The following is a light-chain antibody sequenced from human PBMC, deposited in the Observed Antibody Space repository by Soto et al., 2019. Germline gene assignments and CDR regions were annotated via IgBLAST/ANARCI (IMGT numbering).Light chain of an antibody. CDR3: QQLSTYPST. Sequence: IQLTQSPSSLSASVVDRVTITCRASQGIGSYLAWYQQKPGEAPKLLIFAASTLQSGVPSRFSGSGSGTGFTLTISSLQAEDFATYYCQQLSTYPSTFGGGTKVDIK. CDR1: QGIGSY. J-gene: IGKJ4*01. V-gene: IGKV1-9*01. CDR2: AAS.